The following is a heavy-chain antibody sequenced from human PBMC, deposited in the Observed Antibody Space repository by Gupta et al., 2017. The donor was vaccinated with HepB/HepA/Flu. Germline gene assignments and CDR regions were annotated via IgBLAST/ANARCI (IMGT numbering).Heavy chain of an antibody. V-gene: IGHV3-48*03. Sequence: EVQLVESGGGLVQPGGSLRLSCAASGFTFSSYEMIWVRQAPGKGREWASGISGSGSETWYTDAGKGRFTISRDNARNSLYLRMNRLRVEDTAIYYCAREICGGPWGAFHMWGQGTMVTVSS. J-gene: IGHJ3*02. CDR2: ISGSGSET. D-gene: IGHD2-21*01. CDR1: GFTFSSYE. CDR3: AREICGGPWGAFHM.